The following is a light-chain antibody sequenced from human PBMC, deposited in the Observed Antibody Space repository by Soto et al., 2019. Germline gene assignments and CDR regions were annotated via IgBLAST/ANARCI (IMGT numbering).Light chain of an antibody. CDR3: QSYDRSLSASV. CDR2: GNT. CDR1: SSNIGAGYD. Sequence: QSVLTQPPSVSGAPGQRVTISCTGSSSNIGAGYDVHWYQLLPGTAPKLLIYGNTNRPSGVPDRFSGSKSGTSASLAITGLQAEDEADYHCQSYDRSLSASVFGGGTKLTVL. J-gene: IGLJ2*01. V-gene: IGLV1-40*01.